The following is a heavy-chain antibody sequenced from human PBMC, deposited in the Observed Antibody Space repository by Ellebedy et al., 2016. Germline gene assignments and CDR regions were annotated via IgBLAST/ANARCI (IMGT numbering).Heavy chain of an antibody. Sequence: SGPTLVXPTQTLTVTFTFSAFSLSTSGEGVGWIRQPPGKALEWLALIYWDDDKRFSPSLNSRLSINKDTSKNQVVLRMTNMDPVDTATYYCAHSSGWYAPFDYWGQGTLVTVSS. J-gene: IGHJ4*02. CDR2: IYWDDDK. CDR1: AFSLSTSGEG. D-gene: IGHD6-19*01. CDR3: AHSSGWYAPFDY. V-gene: IGHV2-5*02.